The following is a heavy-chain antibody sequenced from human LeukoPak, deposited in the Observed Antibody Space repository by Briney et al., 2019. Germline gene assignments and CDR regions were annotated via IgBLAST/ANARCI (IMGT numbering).Heavy chain of an antibody. J-gene: IGHJ4*02. V-gene: IGHV3-74*01. Sequence: GGSLRLSCAASGFTFSSYWMHWVRQAPGKGLLWVSRINSDGSSTSYADSVKGRFTISRDNAKNTLYLQMNSLRAEDTAVYYCARLIAAAAAPYYFDYWGQGTLVTVSS. CDR3: ARLIAAAAAPYYFDY. CDR1: GFTFSSYW. CDR2: INSDGSST. D-gene: IGHD6-13*01.